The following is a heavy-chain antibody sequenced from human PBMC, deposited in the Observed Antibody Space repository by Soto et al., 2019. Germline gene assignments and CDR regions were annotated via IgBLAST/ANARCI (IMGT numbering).Heavy chain of an antibody. V-gene: IGHV1-2*02. Sequence: QVQLVQSRAEVKKPGASVKVSCKASGYTFTGYYMHWVRQAPGQGLEWMGWINPNSGGTNYAQKFQGRVTMTRDTSISTAYMELSRLRSDDTAVYYCARGGGYSGSPNNVYGMDVWGQGTTVTVSS. CDR1: GYTFTGYY. J-gene: IGHJ6*02. CDR2: INPNSGGT. D-gene: IGHD1-26*01. CDR3: ARGGGYSGSPNNVYGMDV.